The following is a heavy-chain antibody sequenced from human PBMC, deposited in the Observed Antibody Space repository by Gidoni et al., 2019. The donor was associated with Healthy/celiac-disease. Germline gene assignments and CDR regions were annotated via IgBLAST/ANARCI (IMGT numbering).Heavy chain of an antibody. D-gene: IGHD3-22*01. V-gene: IGHV4-34*01. CDR3: ASRGVVITVYFDY. Sequence: QVQLQQLGAGLLKPSETLSLTCAVYGGSFSGYYWSWIRQPPWKGLEWLGEINHSGSTNYNPSLKSRVTISVDTSKNQFSLKLSSVTAADTAVYYCASRGVVITVYFDYWGQGTLVTVSS. CDR2: INHSGST. CDR1: GGSFSGYY. J-gene: IGHJ4*02.